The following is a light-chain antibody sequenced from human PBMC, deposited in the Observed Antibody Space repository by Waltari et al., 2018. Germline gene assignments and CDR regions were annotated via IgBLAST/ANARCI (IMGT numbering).Light chain of an antibody. CDR2: DVS. J-gene: IGLJ2*01. V-gene: IGLV2-14*01. CDR1: SIDVGGYNH. CDR3: SSYTNRNTLI. Sequence: QAALTQPASVSASPGQSITISCTGSSIDVGGYNHVSWYQQDPGKVPKLIIYDVSERPSGVSDRFSGSKSGNTASLTISGVQAEDETDYYCSSYTNRNTLIFGGGTKLTVL.